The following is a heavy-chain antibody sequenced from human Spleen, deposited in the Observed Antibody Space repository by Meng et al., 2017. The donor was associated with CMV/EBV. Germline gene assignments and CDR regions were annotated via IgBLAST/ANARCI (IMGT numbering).Heavy chain of an antibody. J-gene: IGHJ3*02. CDR3: TTGVRRDAFDI. CDR2: ISSSGSTI. Sequence: GGSLRLSCAASGFTFSSYEMNWVRQAPGKGLEWVSYISSSGSTIYYADSVKGRFTISRDDSKNTLYLQMNSLKTEDTAVYYCTTGVRRDAFDIWGQGTMVTVSS. CDR1: GFTFSSYE. D-gene: IGHD1-1*01. V-gene: IGHV3-48*03.